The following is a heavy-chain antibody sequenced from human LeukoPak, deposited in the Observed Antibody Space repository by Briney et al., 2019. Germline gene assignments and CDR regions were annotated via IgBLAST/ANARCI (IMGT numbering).Heavy chain of an antibody. J-gene: IGHJ4*02. Sequence: ASVKVSCKASRYSFTGYYMHWVRQAPGQGLEWMGWINPNSGGTNYAQKFQGRVTMTRDTSISTAYMELSRLRSDDTAVYYCARGSAEKDYDSSGFDYWGQGPLVTVSS. D-gene: IGHD3-22*01. CDR1: RYSFTGYY. CDR3: ARGSAEKDYDSSGFDY. CDR2: INPNSGGT. V-gene: IGHV1-2*02.